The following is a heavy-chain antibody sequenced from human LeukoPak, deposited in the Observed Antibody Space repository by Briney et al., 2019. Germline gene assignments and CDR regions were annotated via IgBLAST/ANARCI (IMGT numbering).Heavy chain of an antibody. CDR1: GFTVSSNY. V-gene: IGHV3-66*01. CDR2: IYSGGST. Sequence: TGGSLRLSCAASGFTVSSNYMSWVRQAPGKGLEWVSVIYSGGSTYYADSVKGRFTISRDNSKNTLYLQMNSLRAEDTAVYYCARGGLDSSCSSTPPLDYWGQGTLVIVSS. D-gene: IGHD2-15*01. CDR3: ARGGLDSSCSSTPPLDY. J-gene: IGHJ4*02.